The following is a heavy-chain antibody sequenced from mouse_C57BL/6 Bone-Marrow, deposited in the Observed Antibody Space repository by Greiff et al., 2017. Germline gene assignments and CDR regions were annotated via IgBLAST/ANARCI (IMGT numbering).Heavy chain of an antibody. D-gene: IGHD2-1*01. CDR1: GYTFTTYP. Sequence: QVQLKESGAELVKPGASVKMSCKASGYTFTTYPIEWMNQNHGKSLEWIGNFHPYNDDTKYNEKFKGKATLTVEKSSSTVYLELSRLTSDDSAVYYCARGGNYGGYYCDYWGQGTTPTVSS. V-gene: IGHV1-47*01. CDR3: ARGGNYGGYYCDY. CDR2: FHPYNDDT. J-gene: IGHJ2*01.